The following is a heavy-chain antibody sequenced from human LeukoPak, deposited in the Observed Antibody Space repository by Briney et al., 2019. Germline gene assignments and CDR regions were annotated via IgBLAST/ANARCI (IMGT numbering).Heavy chain of an antibody. J-gene: IGHJ4*02. V-gene: IGHV1-2*04. D-gene: IGHD2-2*01. CDR2: INPNSGGT. Sequence: ASVKVSCKASEYTFTGYYVHWVRQAPGQGLEWMGWINPNSGGTNYAQNFQGWVTMTRDTSISTAYMELSRLRSDDTAVYYCARGTRSVVVEPAASLDYWGQGTLVTVSS. CDR1: EYTFTGYY. CDR3: ARGTRSVVVEPAASLDY.